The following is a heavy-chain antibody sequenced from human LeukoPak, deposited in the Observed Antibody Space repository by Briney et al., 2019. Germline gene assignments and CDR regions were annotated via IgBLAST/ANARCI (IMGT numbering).Heavy chain of an antibody. Sequence: GGSLRLSCAASGFTFSSYSMNWVRQAPGKGLEWVSYISSSSSTIYYADSVKGRFTISRDNAKNSLYLQMNSLRVEDTAVYYCARGTVTTFHYYYMDVWGKGTTVTVSS. J-gene: IGHJ6*03. CDR2: ISSSSSTI. V-gene: IGHV3-48*01. CDR1: GFTFSSYS. CDR3: ARGTVTTFHYYYMDV. D-gene: IGHD4-17*01.